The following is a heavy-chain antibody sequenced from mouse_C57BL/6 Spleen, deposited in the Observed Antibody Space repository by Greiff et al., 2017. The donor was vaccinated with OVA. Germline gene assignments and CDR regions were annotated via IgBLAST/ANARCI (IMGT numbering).Heavy chain of an antibody. CDR1: GYSITSGYY. J-gene: IGHJ3*01. D-gene: IGHD2-3*01. CDR2: ISYDGSN. CDR3: PREGDGYLAY. V-gene: IGHV3-6*01. Sequence: EVQLQESGPGLVKPSQSLSLTCSVTGYSITSGYYWNWIRQFPGNKLEWMGYISYDGSNNYNPSLKNRISITRDTSKNQFFLKLNSVTTEDTATYYCPREGDGYLAYWGQGTLVTVSA.